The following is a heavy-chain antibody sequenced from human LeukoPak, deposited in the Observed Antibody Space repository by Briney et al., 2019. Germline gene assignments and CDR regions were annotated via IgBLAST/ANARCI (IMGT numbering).Heavy chain of an antibody. CDR3: ARGGSYGSDNHPTYYYYGMDV. D-gene: IGHD3-10*01. V-gene: IGHV3-23*01. Sequence: PGGSLRLSCVASGITFSNYAVSWVRQAPEKGLDWVSVISGSAHKIRYADSVKGRFTISRDNSKNTLYLQMNSLRAEDTAVYYCARGGSYGSDNHPTYYYYGMDVWGQGTTVTVSS. CDR1: GITFSNYA. CDR2: ISGSAHKI. J-gene: IGHJ6*02.